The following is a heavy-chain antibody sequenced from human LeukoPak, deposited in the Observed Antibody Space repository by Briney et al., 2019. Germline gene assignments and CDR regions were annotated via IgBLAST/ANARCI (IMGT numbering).Heavy chain of an antibody. V-gene: IGHV1-2*02. CDR3: ATNILVRDIINWFDP. J-gene: IGHJ5*02. D-gene: IGHD3-10*01. Sequence: ASVKVSCKTSGYSFSHYGISWWRQAPGQGLEWMGWIKPNSGDTRSAQKFQGRVIMTRDTSTGTAYMELSSLRYDDTAVYYCATNILVRDIINWFDPWGQGTLVTVSS. CDR1: GYSFSHYG. CDR2: IKPNSGDT.